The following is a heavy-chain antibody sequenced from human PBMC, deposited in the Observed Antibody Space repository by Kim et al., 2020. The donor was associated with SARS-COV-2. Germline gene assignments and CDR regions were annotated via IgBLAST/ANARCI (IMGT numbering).Heavy chain of an antibody. Sequence: SDTPALKSRVTISLDTSTNQFSLKLTSVTAADTAVYYCAAYDSSGYYVDYWGQGTLVTVSS. D-gene: IGHD3-22*01. J-gene: IGHJ4*02. CDR3: AAYDSSGYYVDY. V-gene: IGHV4-30-2*05.